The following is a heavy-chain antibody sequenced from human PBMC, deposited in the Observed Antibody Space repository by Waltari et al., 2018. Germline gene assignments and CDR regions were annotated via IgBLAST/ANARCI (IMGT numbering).Heavy chain of an antibody. CDR3: GKGYCVGGGCYGVDH. CDR2: IYPGDSDV. Sequence: EVQLVQSGADVKRPGDSLRISCETSGYKFTNFWICWVRQVSGKGLEWMGIIYPGDSDVRYSPSFQGQVTISADKSLNTAYLQWNSLKASDTATYYCGKGYCVGGGCYGVDHWGQGVLVTVSP. CDR1: GYKFTNFW. J-gene: IGHJ4*02. D-gene: IGHD2-15*01. V-gene: IGHV5-51*01.